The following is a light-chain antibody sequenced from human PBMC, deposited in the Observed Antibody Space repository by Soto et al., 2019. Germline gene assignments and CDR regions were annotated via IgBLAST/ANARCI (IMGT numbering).Light chain of an antibody. J-gene: IGKJ4*01. CDR3: QQYEDRPLT. V-gene: IGKV1-33*01. CDR2: DAS. Sequence: DIQMTQSPSSLSASVGDRVTITCQASQDISNYLNWYQQKPGKAPQLLIFDASNVETGVPSRFSGSGSGTDFTFTIHSLQPEDAATYYCQQYEDRPLTFGGGTKVGIK. CDR1: QDISNY.